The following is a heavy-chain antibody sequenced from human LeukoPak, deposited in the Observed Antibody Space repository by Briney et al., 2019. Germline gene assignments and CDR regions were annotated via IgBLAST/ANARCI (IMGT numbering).Heavy chain of an antibody. CDR1: GGSISSYH. J-gene: IGHJ3*02. CDR2: IYTSGST. CDR3: ARHYGGYSYGFAFDI. Sequence: SQTLSLTCTVSGGSISSYHWSWIRQPAGKGLEWIGRIYTSGSTNYNPSLKSRVTMSVDTSKNQFSLKLNSVTAADTAVYYCARHYGGYSYGFAFDIWGQGTMVTVSS. V-gene: IGHV4-4*07. D-gene: IGHD5-18*01.